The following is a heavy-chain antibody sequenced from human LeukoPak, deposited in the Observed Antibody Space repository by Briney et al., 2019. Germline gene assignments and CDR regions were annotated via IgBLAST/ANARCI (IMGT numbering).Heavy chain of an antibody. V-gene: IGHV3-74*01. J-gene: IGHJ4*02. CDR3: ARGGRYAYFLDY. CDR2: IKSDGSST. CDR1: GFTLSNAW. Sequence: GGSLRLSCTASGFTLSNAWMNWVRQGPGKGLVWVSRIKSDGSSTSYADSVKGRFTISRDNAKNTVYVHMNSLRDEDTAVYYCARGGRYAYFLDYWGQGTLVTVSS. D-gene: IGHD3-16*01.